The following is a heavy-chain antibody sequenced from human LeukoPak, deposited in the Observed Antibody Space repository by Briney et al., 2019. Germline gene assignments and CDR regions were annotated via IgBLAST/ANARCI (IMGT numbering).Heavy chain of an antibody. Sequence: GGSLILSCGASGFTFTYYGMHWVRQAPGKGLEWVANIKQDGSEKYYVDSVKGRFTISRDNAKNSLYLQMNSLRAEDTAVYYCAAYGSGSYPQAYYYYMDVWGKGTTVTISS. CDR1: GFTFTYYG. J-gene: IGHJ6*03. CDR2: IKQDGSEK. CDR3: AAYGSGSYPQAYYYYMDV. D-gene: IGHD3-10*01. V-gene: IGHV3-7*01.